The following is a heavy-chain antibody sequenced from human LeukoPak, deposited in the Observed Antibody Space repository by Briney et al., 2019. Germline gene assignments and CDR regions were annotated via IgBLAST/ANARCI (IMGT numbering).Heavy chain of an antibody. CDR1: GGSISSYY. CDR3: ARERGHYYDSSGYYWSLFGAFDI. Sequence: SETLSLTCTVSGGSISSYYWSWIRQPPGKGLEWIGYIYYSGSTNYNPSLKSRVTISVDTSKNQFSLKLSSVTAADTAVYYCARERGHYYDSSGYYWSLFGAFDIWGQGTMVTVSS. D-gene: IGHD3-22*01. V-gene: IGHV4-59*01. J-gene: IGHJ3*02. CDR2: IYYSGST.